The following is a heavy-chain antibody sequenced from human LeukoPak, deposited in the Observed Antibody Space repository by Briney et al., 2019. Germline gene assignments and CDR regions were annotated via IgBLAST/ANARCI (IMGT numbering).Heavy chain of an antibody. V-gene: IGHV3-21*01. J-gene: IGHJ4*02. D-gene: IGHD1-26*01. CDR3: VREAAATLFDY. CDR1: GFTFSSYG. CDR2: ISSSSRDI. Sequence: ESGGSLRLSCAASGFTFSSYGMHWVRQAPGKGLEWVAAISSSSRDIFYADSVKGRFSISRDNTQNSLSLQMSSLKAEDTAVYYCVREAAATLFDYWGQGTLVTVSS.